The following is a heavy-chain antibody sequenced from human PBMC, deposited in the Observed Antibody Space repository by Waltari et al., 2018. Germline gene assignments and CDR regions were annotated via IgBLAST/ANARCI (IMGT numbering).Heavy chain of an antibody. J-gene: IGHJ4*02. D-gene: IGHD5-18*01. Sequence: EVQLVESGGGLVQPGGSLSLYCAASGFTFSDHYMGWVRQAPGKGLEFVGRTTNKANSYTTEYAASVKGRFTISRDESKKSLYLQMNSLKTEDTAVYYCARKAYIYVQGGYFDYWGQGTLVTVSS. CDR2: TTNKANSYTT. CDR1: GFTFSDHY. V-gene: IGHV3-72*01. CDR3: ARKAYIYVQGGYFDY.